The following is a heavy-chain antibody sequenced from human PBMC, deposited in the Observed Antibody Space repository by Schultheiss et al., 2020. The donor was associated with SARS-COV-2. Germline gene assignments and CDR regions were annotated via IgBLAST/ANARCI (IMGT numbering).Heavy chain of an antibody. D-gene: IGHD6-6*01. CDR3: ARGRPVGSSSSTKFLDY. Sequence: QTLSLTCAVYGGSFSGYYWSWIRQPPGKGLEWIGEINHSGSTNYNPSLKSRVTISVDTSKNQFSLKLSSVTAADTAVYYCARGRPVGSSSSTKFLDYWGQGTLVTVSS. CDR1: GGSFSGYY. J-gene: IGHJ4*02. V-gene: IGHV4-34*01. CDR2: INHSGST.